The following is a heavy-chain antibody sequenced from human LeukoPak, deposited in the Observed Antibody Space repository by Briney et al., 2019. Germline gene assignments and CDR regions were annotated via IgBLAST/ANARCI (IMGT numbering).Heavy chain of an antibody. CDR2: IYYSGST. V-gene: IGHV4-59*01. CDR3: ARNRGYSYGVDY. Sequence: SETLSLTCTVSGGSISSYYWSWIRQPPGKGLEWIGYIYYSGSTNYNPSLKSRVTISVDTSKNQFSLKLSSVTAADTAVYYCARNRGYSYGVDYWGQGTLVTVSS. CDR1: GGSISSYY. J-gene: IGHJ4*02. D-gene: IGHD5-18*01.